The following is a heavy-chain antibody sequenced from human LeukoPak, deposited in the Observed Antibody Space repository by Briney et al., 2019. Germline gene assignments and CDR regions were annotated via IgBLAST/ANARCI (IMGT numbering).Heavy chain of an antibody. J-gene: IGHJ4*02. Sequence: SETLSLTCTVSGGSISSSSYYWGWIRQPPGKGLEWIGSIYYSGSTYYNPSLKSRVTISVDTSKNQFSLKLSSVTAADTAVYYCASTRPRGNWGQGTLVTVSS. CDR3: ASTRPRGN. CDR2: IYYSGST. D-gene: IGHD3-10*01. CDR1: GGSISSSSYY. V-gene: IGHV4-39*07.